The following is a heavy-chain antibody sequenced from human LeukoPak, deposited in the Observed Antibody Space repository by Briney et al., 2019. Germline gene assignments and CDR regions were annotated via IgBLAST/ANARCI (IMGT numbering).Heavy chain of an antibody. CDR3: AKRGAEVGETVAPGDY. V-gene: IGHV3-23*01. Sequence: GGSLRLSCGASSFTFSSYVMSWVRQAPGKGLEWVSSVSRSGGSIYYADSVKGRFTSSRDNSKNTLYLQMNSLRVDDTAVYYCAKRGAEVGETVAPGDYWGQGTLVTVSS. CDR2: VSRSGGSI. J-gene: IGHJ4*02. D-gene: IGHD1-26*01. CDR1: SFTFSSYV.